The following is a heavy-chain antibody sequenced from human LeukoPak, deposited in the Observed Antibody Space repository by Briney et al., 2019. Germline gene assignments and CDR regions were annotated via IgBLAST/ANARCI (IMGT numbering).Heavy chain of an antibody. D-gene: IGHD6-13*01. V-gene: IGHV1-8*01. CDR1: GYTFTSYD. CDR2: MNPNSGNT. Sequence: GASVKVSCKASGYTFTSYDINWVRQATGQGLEWMGWMNPNSGNTGYAQKFQGRVTMTRNTSISTAYMELSSLRSEDTAVYYCARRRLSSWNWFDPWGQGTLVTVSS. CDR3: ARRRLSSWNWFDP. J-gene: IGHJ5*02.